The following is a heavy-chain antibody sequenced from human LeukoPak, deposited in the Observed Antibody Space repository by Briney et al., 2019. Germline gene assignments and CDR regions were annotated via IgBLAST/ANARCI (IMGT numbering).Heavy chain of an antibody. J-gene: IGHJ5*02. CDR3: ARDPGWGSGTRNWFDP. V-gene: IGHV1-2*02. CDR2: INPNSSDT. D-gene: IGHD3-10*01. CDR1: GYTFISYG. Sequence: GASVKVSCKASGYTFISYGISWVRQAPGQGLEWMGWINPNSSDTNYAQKFQGRVTMTRDTAISTAYMELSRLRSDDTAVYYCARDPGWGSGTRNWFDPWGQGTLVTVSS.